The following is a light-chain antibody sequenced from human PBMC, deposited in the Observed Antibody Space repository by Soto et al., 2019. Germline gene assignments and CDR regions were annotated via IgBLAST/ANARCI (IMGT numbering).Light chain of an antibody. V-gene: IGKV3-15*01. Sequence: VGLSLSPATLSVYTGARATLSCMASQSVSSYLAWYQQKPGQAPRLLIYGASTRATGIPARFSGSGSGTEFTLTISSLQSEDFAVYYCQQYNNWPPTWTFGQGTNVDIK. CDR2: GAS. J-gene: IGKJ1*01. CDR1: QSVSSY. CDR3: QQYNNWPPTWT.